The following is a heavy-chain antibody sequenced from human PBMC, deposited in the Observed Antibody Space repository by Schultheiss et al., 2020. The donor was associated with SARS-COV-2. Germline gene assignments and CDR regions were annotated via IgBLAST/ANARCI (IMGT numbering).Heavy chain of an antibody. J-gene: IGHJ5*02. CDR3: ARVSGANYYDSSGYYLGWFDP. CDR1: GYTFTSYG. CDR2: ISAYNGNT. V-gene: IGHV1-18*01. D-gene: IGHD3-22*01. Sequence: ASVKVSCKASGYTFTSYGISWVRQAPGQGLEWMGWISAYNGNTNYAQKLQGRVTMTRDTSTSTAYMELRSLRSDDTAVYYCARVSGANYYDSSGYYLGWFDPWGQGTLVTVSS.